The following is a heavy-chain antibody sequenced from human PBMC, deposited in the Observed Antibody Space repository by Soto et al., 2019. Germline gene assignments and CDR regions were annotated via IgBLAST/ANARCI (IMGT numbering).Heavy chain of an antibody. Sequence: QVQLVQSGAEVKKPGASVKVSCKASGYTFTGYSMHWVRQAPGPGLEWMGWINPNSGGTNYAQKFQGWVTMTRDTSISTAYMEQSRLRSDDTAVYYWAREDNYYYYGMDVWGQGTTVTVSS. J-gene: IGHJ6*02. V-gene: IGHV1-2*04. CDR3: AREDNYYYYGMDV. CDR1: GYTFTGYS. CDR2: INPNSGGT.